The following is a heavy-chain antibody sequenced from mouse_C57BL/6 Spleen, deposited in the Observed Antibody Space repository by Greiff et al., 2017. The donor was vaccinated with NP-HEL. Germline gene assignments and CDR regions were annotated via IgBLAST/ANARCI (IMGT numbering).Heavy chain of an antibody. V-gene: IGHV2-2*01. CDR1: GFSLTSYG. CDR3: AKEIYGSSYGAMDY. CDR2: IWSGGSP. Sequence: VKLMESGPGLVQPSQSLSITCTVSGFSLTSYGVHWVRQSPGKGLEWLGVIWSGGSPDYNAALISRLSISKDNSKSQVFFKMNRLQADDTAIYYCAKEIYGSSYGAMDYWGQGTSVTVSS. J-gene: IGHJ4*01. D-gene: IGHD1-1*01.